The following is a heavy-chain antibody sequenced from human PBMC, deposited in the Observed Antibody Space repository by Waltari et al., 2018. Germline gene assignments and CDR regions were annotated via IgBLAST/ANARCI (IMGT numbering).Heavy chain of an antibody. D-gene: IGHD3-9*01. J-gene: IGHJ4*02. CDR2: IHTSGST. CDR3: ASETGHLVYYSDY. Sequence: QVQLRESGPELVKPSETLSLTCSVSGGSISTYYWSWIRQPAGKGLGWIGRIHTSGSTIYDPSLTSRVTMSLDTFTTQFSLELRSVTGADTAMYYCASETGHLVYYSDYCGQGTLITVSS. V-gene: IGHV4-4*07. CDR1: GGSISTYY.